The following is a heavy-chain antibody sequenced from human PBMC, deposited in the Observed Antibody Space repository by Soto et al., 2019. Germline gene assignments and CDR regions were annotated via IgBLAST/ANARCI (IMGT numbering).Heavy chain of an antibody. V-gene: IGHV1-18*01. Sequence: ASVKVSCKASGYTFTSYGISWVRQAPGQGLEWMGWISAYNGNTNYAQRLQGRVTMTTDTSTSTAYMELRSLRSDDTAVYYCARLGYDILTGYPDAFDIWGQGKMVTVSS. CDR1: GYTFTSYG. CDR3: ARLGYDILTGYPDAFDI. D-gene: IGHD3-9*01. J-gene: IGHJ3*02. CDR2: ISAYNGNT.